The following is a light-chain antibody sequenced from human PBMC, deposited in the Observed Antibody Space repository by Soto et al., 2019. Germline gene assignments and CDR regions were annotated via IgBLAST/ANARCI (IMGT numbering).Light chain of an antibody. Sequence: QAVVTQPPSASGTPGQRVTISCSGSSSNIGSNYVYWYQQLPGTAPKLLIYRNNQRPSGVPGRCSGSKSGTSASLAISGLRSEDEADYYCATWDDRLVVFGGGTTLTVL. V-gene: IGLV1-47*01. J-gene: IGLJ2*01. CDR1: SSNIGSNY. CDR2: RNN. CDR3: ATWDDRLVV.